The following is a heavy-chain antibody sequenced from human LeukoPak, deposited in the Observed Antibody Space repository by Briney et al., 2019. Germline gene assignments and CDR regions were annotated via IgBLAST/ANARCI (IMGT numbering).Heavy chain of an antibody. CDR3: ARDRRYDSSGYYYAGSYYYYGMDV. J-gene: IGHJ6*02. D-gene: IGHD3-22*01. CDR2: IYYSGST. CDR1: GGSISSGGYY. V-gene: IGHV4-31*03. Sequence: PSETLSLACTVSGGSISSGGYYWSWIRQHPGKGLEWIGYIYYSGSTYYNPSLKSRVTISVDTSKNQFSLKPSSVTAADTAVYYCARDRRYDSSGYYYAGSYYYYGMDVWGRGTTVTVSS.